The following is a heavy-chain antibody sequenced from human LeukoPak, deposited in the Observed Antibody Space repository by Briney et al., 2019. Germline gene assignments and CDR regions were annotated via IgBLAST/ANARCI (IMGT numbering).Heavy chain of an antibody. CDR1: GITFSTYW. CDR3: ARAGTVVDYDPSNAFDV. V-gene: IGHV3-74*01. CDR2: INSDGSTT. D-gene: IGHD3-22*01. J-gene: IGHJ3*01. Sequence: GGSLRLSCAASGITFSTYWMHWVRQAPGKGLRWVSRINSDGSTTSYVDSVEGRFTISRDNAKNTLYLQMNSLRAEDTAVYYCARAGTVVDYDPSNAFDVWGQGTMVTASS.